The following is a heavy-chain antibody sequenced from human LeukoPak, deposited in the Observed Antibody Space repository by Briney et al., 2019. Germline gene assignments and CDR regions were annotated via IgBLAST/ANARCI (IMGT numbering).Heavy chain of an antibody. J-gene: IGHJ4*02. Sequence: EGSLRLSCAASGFTFSSYSMNWVRQAPGKGLEWVSYISSSSSTIYYADSVKGRFTISRDNAKNSLYLQMNSLRAEDTAVYYCARAASIAAAGRFDYWGQGTLVTVSS. D-gene: IGHD6-13*01. CDR2: ISSSSSTI. CDR3: ARAASIAAAGRFDY. CDR1: GFTFSSYS. V-gene: IGHV3-48*04.